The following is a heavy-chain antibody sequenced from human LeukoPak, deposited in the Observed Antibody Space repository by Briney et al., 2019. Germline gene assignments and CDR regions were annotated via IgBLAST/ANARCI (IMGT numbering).Heavy chain of an antibody. Sequence: SETLSLTCAVYGGSFSGYYWSWIRQLPGKGLEWIGDINHSGSTNYNPSLKSRLTISLDTSKNQFSLKLSSVTAADTAVYYCARGFKTKTDYWGQGTLVTVSS. J-gene: IGHJ4*02. CDR2: INHSGST. V-gene: IGHV4-34*01. CDR3: ARGFKTKTDY. CDR1: GGSFSGYY. D-gene: IGHD1-7*01.